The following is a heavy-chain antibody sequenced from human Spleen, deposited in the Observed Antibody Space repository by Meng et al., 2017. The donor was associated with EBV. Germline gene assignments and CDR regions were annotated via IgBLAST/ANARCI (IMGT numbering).Heavy chain of an antibody. Sequence: QMQLHESGSGLLNPSQTLSLTCAVSGGSITSSGYSWTWIRQPPGKGLEWIGYMYQSGSTYYSPSLKSRATISVDRSKNHLSLKLSSVTAADTAFYYCATIIVPATTMNYWGPGTLVTVSS. CDR2: MYQSGST. CDR1: GGSITSSGYS. V-gene: IGHV4-30-2*01. D-gene: IGHD1-26*01. J-gene: IGHJ4*02. CDR3: ATIIVPATTMNY.